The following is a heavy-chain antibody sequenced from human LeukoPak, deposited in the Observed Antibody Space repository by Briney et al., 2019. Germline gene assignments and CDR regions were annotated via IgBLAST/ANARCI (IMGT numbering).Heavy chain of an antibody. J-gene: IGHJ3*02. CDR1: GGSISSSSCY. CDR3: ARDPSVTGGAVDI. D-gene: IGHD5-18*01. Sequence: SETLSLTCTVSGGSISSSSCYWGWTRQPPGKGLEWIGSIYYSGSTYYNPSLKSRVTISVDTSKNQFSLKLSSVTAADTAVYYCARDPSVTGGAVDIWGQGTMVIVSS. CDR2: IYYSGST. V-gene: IGHV4-39*02.